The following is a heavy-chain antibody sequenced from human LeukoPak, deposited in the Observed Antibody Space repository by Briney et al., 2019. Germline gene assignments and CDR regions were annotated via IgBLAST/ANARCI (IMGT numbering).Heavy chain of an antibody. Sequence: GGSLSPSCAASGFTFDDYTMHWVRQAPGKGLEWVSLISWDGGSTYYADSVKGRFTISRDNSKNSLYLQMNSLRTEDTALYYCAKGVTMVRGVLPHYYYYYGMDVWGQGTTVTVSS. D-gene: IGHD3-10*01. J-gene: IGHJ6*02. CDR2: ISWDGGST. CDR3: AKGVTMVRGVLPHYYYYYGMDV. V-gene: IGHV3-43*01. CDR1: GFTFDDYT.